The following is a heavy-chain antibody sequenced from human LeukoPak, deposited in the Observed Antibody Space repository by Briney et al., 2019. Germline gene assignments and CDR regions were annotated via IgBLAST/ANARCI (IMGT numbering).Heavy chain of an antibody. Sequence: SETLSLTCTVSGGSITSDYWSWIRQPPGKGLESIGYIYYSGSTNYNPSLKSRVTVSVDTSKNQFSLKLSSVTAADTAVYYCARVASVGATRALDYWGQGTLVTVSS. D-gene: IGHD1-26*01. J-gene: IGHJ4*02. CDR3: ARVASVGATRALDY. V-gene: IGHV4-59*01. CDR1: GGSITSDY. CDR2: IYYSGST.